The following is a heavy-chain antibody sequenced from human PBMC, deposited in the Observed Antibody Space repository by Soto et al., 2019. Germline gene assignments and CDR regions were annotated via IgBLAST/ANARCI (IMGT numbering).Heavy chain of an antibody. CDR1: GGTFSSDA. CDR2: IIPIFGTA. D-gene: IGHD6-13*01. Sequence: QVQLVQSGAEVKKPGSSGNVSCKASGGTFSSDAISWVRQAPGLGLEWMGGIIPIFGTANYAQKFQGRVTITADEYTSTADMELSSLRSEDTAVYYCARSSAAAGHFDYWGQGTLVTVSS. CDR3: ARSSAAAGHFDY. V-gene: IGHV1-69*01. J-gene: IGHJ4*02.